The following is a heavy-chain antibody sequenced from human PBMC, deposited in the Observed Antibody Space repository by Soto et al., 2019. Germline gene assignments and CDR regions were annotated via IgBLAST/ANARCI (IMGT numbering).Heavy chain of an antibody. Sequence: GESLKISCKGSGYSFTSYWIGWVRQMPGKGLEWMGIIYPGDSDTRNSPSFQCQVTISADKSISTAYLQRTRLKAPDTALYYLAGTGTYYYYGMDGWGQGTTV. CDR1: GYSFTSYW. D-gene: IGHD1-1*01. V-gene: IGHV5-51*01. J-gene: IGHJ6*01. CDR2: IYPGDSDT. CDR3: AGTGTYYYYGMDG.